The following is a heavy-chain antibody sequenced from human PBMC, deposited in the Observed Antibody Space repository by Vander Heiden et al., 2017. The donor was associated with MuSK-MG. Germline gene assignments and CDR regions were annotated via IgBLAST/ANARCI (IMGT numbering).Heavy chain of an antibody. CDR1: GYTFTSYY. Sequence: QVQLVQSGAEVKKPGASVKVSCKASGYTFTSYYMHWVREDPGQWLEWTGRINPSGGSTSYAQKFQGRVTMTRDTSTSTVYMELSSLRSEDTAVYYCARDRVRTTTVLTPGDYWGQGTLVTVSS. V-gene: IGHV1-46*01. CDR3: ARDRVRTTTVLTPGDY. D-gene: IGHD4-17*01. CDR2: INPSGGST. J-gene: IGHJ4*02.